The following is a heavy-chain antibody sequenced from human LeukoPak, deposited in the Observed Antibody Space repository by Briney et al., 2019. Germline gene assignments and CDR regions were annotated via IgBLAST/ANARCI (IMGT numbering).Heavy chain of an antibody. J-gene: IGHJ4*02. D-gene: IGHD6-13*01. CDR3: ERGGLGIANIIDY. V-gene: IGHV1-18*01. Sequence: ASVKVSCKASGYTFTSYGISWVRQAPGQGLEWMGWISAYNGNTNYAQKLQGRVTMTQDTATRNAYMELRRLRSEEPAVYYCERGGLGIANIIDYWGERPLVTVSS. CDR1: GYTFTSYG. CDR2: ISAYNGNT.